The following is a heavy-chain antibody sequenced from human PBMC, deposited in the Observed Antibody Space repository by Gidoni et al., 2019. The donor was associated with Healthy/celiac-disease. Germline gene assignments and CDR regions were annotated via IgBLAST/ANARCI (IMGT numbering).Heavy chain of an antibody. J-gene: IGHJ4*02. Sequence: QVQLQESGPGLVKPSETLSLTCAVSGYSISSGYYWGWIRQPPGKGLEWIGSIYHSGSTYYNPSLKSRVTISVDTSKNQFSLKLSSVTAADTAVYYCARAFYDFWSGYYFRYWGQGTLVTVSS. D-gene: IGHD3-3*01. V-gene: IGHV4-38-2*01. CDR3: ARAFYDFWSGYYFRY. CDR2: IYHSGST. CDR1: GYSISSGYY.